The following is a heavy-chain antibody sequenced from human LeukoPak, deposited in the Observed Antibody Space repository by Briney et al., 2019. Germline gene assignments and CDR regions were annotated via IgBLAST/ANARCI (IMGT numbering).Heavy chain of an antibody. CDR1: GGSISSSSYY. J-gene: IGHJ4*02. Sequence: SETLSLTCTVSGGSISSSSYYWGWIRQPPGKGLEWIGSIYYSGSTYYNPSLKSRVTISVDTSKNQFSLKLSSVTAADTAVYYCARDISAIGSAFDYWGQGTLVTVSS. CDR3: ARDISAIGSAFDY. D-gene: IGHD6-19*01. CDR2: IYYSGST. V-gene: IGHV4-39*07.